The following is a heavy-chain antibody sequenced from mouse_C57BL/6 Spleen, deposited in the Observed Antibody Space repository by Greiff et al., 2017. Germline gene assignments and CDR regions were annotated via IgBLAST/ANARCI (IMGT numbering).Heavy chain of an antibody. CDR3: ASWGLRLFAY. CDR1: GFTFSDYG. D-gene: IGHD1-2*01. J-gene: IGHJ3*01. Sequence: EVQLVESGGGLVQPGGSLKLSCAASGFTFSDYGMHWVRQAPEKGLEWVAYISSGSSTIYYADTVKGRFTISRDNAKNTLFLQMTSLRSEDTAMYYCASWGLRLFAYWGQGTLVTVSA. CDR2: ISSGSSTI. V-gene: IGHV5-17*01.